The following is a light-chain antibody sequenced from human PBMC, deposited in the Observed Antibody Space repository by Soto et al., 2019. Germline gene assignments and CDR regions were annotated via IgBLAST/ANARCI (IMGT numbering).Light chain of an antibody. J-gene: IGKJ4*01. V-gene: IGKV1-12*01. CDR2: DAS. CDR1: QGIGTW. CDR3: QQTHAFPLT. Sequence: IHMTQSPSSVSAFVGDRVTLTCRASQGIGTWLAWYQRKPGKTPNLLIYDASSLHSGVPSRFSGYGSGTDFTLTISSLQPEDFVATYYCQQTHAFPLTFGGGTKVDIK.